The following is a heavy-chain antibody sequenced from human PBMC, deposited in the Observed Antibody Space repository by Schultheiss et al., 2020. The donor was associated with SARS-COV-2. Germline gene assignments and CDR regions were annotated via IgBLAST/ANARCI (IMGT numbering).Heavy chain of an antibody. Sequence: GGSLRLSCAASGFTFSSYAMSWVRQAPGKGLEWVSSISSSSSYIYYADSVKGRFTISRDTSKNTLYLQMNSLRAEDTAVYYCARWRVSRGLTTRHYFDYWGQGTLVTVSS. J-gene: IGHJ4*02. CDR3: ARWRVSRGLTTRHYFDY. CDR1: GFTFSSYA. D-gene: IGHD1-1*01. V-gene: IGHV3-21*01. CDR2: ISSSSSYI.